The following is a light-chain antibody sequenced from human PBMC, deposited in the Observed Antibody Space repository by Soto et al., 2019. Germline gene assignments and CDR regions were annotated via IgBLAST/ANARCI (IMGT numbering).Light chain of an antibody. V-gene: IGKV1-5*03. J-gene: IGKJ5*01. CDR2: KAS. CDR3: QQYNSYPIT. Sequence: DIQVTQSPSTLSASVGDRVTITCRASQSISIWLAWYQQKPGKAPKLLIYKASSLESGVPSRFSGSGSGTEFTLTISSLQPDDFATYYCQQYNSYPITFGQGTRLEIK. CDR1: QSISIW.